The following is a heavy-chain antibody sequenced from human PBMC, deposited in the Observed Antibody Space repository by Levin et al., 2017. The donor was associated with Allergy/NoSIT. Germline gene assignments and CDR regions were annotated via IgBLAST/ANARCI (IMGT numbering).Heavy chain of an antibody. J-gene: IGHJ4*02. CDR2: IYPGDSIT. CDR3: ARLPSALQGPFDY. Sequence: PGVSLRLSCKGSGYSFTTYWIGWVRQMPGIGLEWMGIIYPGDSITRYSPSFQGQVTISADKSISTAYLQWSSLKASDSAMYYCARLPSALQGPFDYWGQGTLVIVSS. D-gene: IGHD2-2*02. V-gene: IGHV5-51*01. CDR1: GYSFTTYW.